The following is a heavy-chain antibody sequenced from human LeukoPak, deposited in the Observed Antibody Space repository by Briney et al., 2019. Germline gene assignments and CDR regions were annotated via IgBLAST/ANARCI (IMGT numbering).Heavy chain of an antibody. J-gene: IGHJ4*02. CDR3: ARTGQWLVLGNDY. D-gene: IGHD6-19*01. V-gene: IGHV3-21*01. CDR2: ISSSSSYI. CDR1: GFTFDDYA. Sequence: GGSLRLSCAASGFTFDDYAMHWVRQAPGKGLEWVSSISSSSSYIYYADSVKGRFTISRDNAKNSLYLQMNSLRAEDTAVYYCARTGQWLVLGNDYWGQGTLVTVSS.